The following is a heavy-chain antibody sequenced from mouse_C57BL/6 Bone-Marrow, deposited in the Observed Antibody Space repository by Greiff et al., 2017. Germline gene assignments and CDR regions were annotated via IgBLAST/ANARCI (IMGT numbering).Heavy chain of an antibody. CDR2: IDPEIGDT. CDR3: SAFDGNYFDF. J-gene: IGHJ2*01. Sequence: EVQLQQSGAELVRPGASVKLSCTASGFNIKDDYVHWVKQRPEQGLEWIGWIDPEIGDTEYASKFQGKATITSDTSSNTAYLQLSSLTSEDTAVCYCSAFDGNYFDFWGQGPPLTVAS. D-gene: IGHD2-3*01. V-gene: IGHV14-4*01. CDR1: GFNIKDDY.